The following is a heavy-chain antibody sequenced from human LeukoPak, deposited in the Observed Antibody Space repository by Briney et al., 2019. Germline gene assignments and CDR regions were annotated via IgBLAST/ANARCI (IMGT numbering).Heavy chain of an antibody. J-gene: IGHJ4*02. Sequence: PSVTLSLTCSVSGYSFTSGHYWGWIRQPPGKGLEWIANIYHTRSAHYNPSLKSRVTISVDTSKNQFSLKLSSVTAADTAVYYCARYCTSTTCILRGFDYWGQGTLVTVSS. CDR2: IYHTRSA. CDR1: GYSFTSGHY. CDR3: ARYCTSTTCILRGFDY. V-gene: IGHV4-38-2*01. D-gene: IGHD2-2*01.